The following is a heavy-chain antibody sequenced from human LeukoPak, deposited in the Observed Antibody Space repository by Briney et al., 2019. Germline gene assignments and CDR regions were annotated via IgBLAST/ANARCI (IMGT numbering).Heavy chain of an antibody. D-gene: IGHD5-12*01. V-gene: IGHV4-34*01. CDR3: ARNSGYHHYYYGMDV. J-gene: IGHJ6*02. CDR2: INHSGST. Sequence: SETLSLTCAVYGGSFSGYYWSWIRQPPGKGLEWIGEINHSGSTNYNPSLKSRVTISVDTSKNQFSLKLSSVTAADTAVYYCARNSGYHHYYYGMDVWGQGTTVTVSS. CDR1: GGSFSGYY.